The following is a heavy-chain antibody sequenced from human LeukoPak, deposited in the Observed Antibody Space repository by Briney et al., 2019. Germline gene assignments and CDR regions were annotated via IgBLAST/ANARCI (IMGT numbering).Heavy chain of an antibody. V-gene: IGHV1-2*02. Sequence: ASVKVSCKASGYTFTGYYMHWVRQAPGQGLGWMGWINPNSGGTNYAQKFQGRVTMTRDTSISTAYMELSRLRSDDTAVYYCARTIFWSGYPYFDYWGQGTLVTVSS. D-gene: IGHD3-3*01. CDR2: INPNSGGT. CDR1: GYTFTGYY. J-gene: IGHJ4*02. CDR3: ARTIFWSGYPYFDY.